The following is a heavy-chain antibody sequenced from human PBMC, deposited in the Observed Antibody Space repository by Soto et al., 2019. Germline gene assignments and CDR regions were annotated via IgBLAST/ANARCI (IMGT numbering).Heavy chain of an antibody. J-gene: IGHJ6*02. CDR3: ARDTADYYYYYGMDV. D-gene: IGHD4-17*01. V-gene: IGHV3-30*03. CDR2: SYDGSNK. CDR1: GFTFSIYS. Sequence: GGSLRLSCXASGFTFSIYSMNWVRQAPGKGLEWVSYDGSNKYYADSVKGRFTISRDNSKNTLYLQMNSLRAEDTAVYYCARDTADYYYYYGMDVWGQGTTVTVSS.